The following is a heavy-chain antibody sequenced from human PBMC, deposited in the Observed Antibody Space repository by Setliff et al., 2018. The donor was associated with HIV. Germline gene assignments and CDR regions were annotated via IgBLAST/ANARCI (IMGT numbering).Heavy chain of an antibody. CDR1: GESLSDYY. D-gene: IGHD5-12*01. V-gene: IGHV4-34*01. Sequence: SETLSLTCAVYGESLSDYYWSWIRQPPGKGLEWIGEINHNKSSDYNPSLRSRVTMSVDTSKNQFSLNLTSVTAADTAVYYCARLGAEDFSDYDWVDYWGQGTLVTVSS. J-gene: IGHJ4*02. CDR3: ARLGAEDFSDYDWVDY. CDR2: INHNKSS.